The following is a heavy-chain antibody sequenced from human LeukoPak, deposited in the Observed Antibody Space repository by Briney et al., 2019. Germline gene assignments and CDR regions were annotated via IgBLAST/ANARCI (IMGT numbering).Heavy chain of an antibody. CDR2: INPNSGGT. CDR1: GYTFTGYY. Sequence: ASVKVSCKASGYTFTGYYMHWVRQAPGQGLEWMGWINPNSGGTNYAQKFQGRVTMTRDTSISTAFMELSRLRSDDTAVYYCARGIGYCSGGSCYDRPKQLRYYYYYMDVWGKGTTVTVSS. D-gene: IGHD2-15*01. V-gene: IGHV1-2*02. J-gene: IGHJ6*03. CDR3: ARGIGYCSGGSCYDRPKQLRYYYYYMDV.